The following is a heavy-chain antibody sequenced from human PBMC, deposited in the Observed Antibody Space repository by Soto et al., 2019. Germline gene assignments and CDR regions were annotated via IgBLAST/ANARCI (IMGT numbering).Heavy chain of an antibody. D-gene: IGHD2-2*01. V-gene: IGHV3-9*01. CDR3: AKYNVLGETMPSVGAFDI. CDR1: GFTFDDYA. CDR2: ISWNSGTI. Sequence: GGSLRLSCAASGFTFDDYAMHWVRQAPGKGLEWVSGISWNSGTIGYADSVKGRFTISRDNAKNSLYLQMNSLRTEDTALYYCAKYNVLGETMPSVGAFDIWGQGTMVTVSS. J-gene: IGHJ3*02.